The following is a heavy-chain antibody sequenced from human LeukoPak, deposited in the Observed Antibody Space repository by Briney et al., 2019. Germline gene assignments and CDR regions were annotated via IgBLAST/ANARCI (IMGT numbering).Heavy chain of an antibody. Sequence: QPGGSLRVSCAASGFTFSSYWMDWVRQVPGKGLVWVSGINSDGRMTRYAASVKGRFTISRDNAKNTLYLQMSSLRAEDTAVYYCARVGSTDSPHAFDIWGQGTTVTVSS. J-gene: IGHJ3*02. D-gene: IGHD3-22*01. CDR3: ARVGSTDSPHAFDI. CDR2: INSDGRMT. V-gene: IGHV3-74*01. CDR1: GFTFSSYW.